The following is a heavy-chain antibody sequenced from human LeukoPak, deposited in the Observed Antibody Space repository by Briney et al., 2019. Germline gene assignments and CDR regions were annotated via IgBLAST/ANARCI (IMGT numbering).Heavy chain of an antibody. J-gene: IGHJ4*02. CDR3: ARHRAGGSGMAVDY. CDR2: VNLQGST. D-gene: IGHD3-10*01. Sequence: SGTLSLTCGVSGGSISNTNWWTWVRRPPGKGLEWIGEVNLQGSTNYNPSLKSRVAISVDKSENHISLKLTSVTAADTAVYYCARHRAGGSGMAVDYWGQGTLVTVSS. CDR1: GGSISNTNW. V-gene: IGHV4-4*02.